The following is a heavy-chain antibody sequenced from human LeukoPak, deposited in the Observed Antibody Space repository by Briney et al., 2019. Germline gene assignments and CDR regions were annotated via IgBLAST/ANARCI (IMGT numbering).Heavy chain of an antibody. J-gene: IGHJ5*02. Sequence: ASVKVSCKASGYTFTSYDINWVRQATGQGLEWMGWMNPNSGNTGYAQKFQGRVTITRNTSISTAYMELSSLRSEDTAVYYCARAYSSSWWFDPWGQGTLVTVSS. CDR2: MNPNSGNT. CDR3: ARAYSSSWWFDP. D-gene: IGHD6-13*01. CDR1: GYTFTSYD. V-gene: IGHV1-8*03.